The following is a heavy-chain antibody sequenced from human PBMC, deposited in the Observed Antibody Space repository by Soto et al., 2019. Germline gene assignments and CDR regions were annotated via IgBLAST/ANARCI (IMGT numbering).Heavy chain of an antibody. V-gene: IGHV4-39*01. D-gene: IGHD2-2*01. CDR3: ARHDCVSSTCYSYYGMDV. CDR2: ICYSGTT. J-gene: IGHJ6*02. Sequence: PSETLSLTCTVHGCSISNNDFAWGWIRQPPGKGLEWIGDICYSGTTHYNPSLKSRVTMSVDTSKNQFSLKLSSVTAADTAVYYCARHDCVSSTCYSYYGMDVWGQGTTVT. CDR1: GCSISNNDFA.